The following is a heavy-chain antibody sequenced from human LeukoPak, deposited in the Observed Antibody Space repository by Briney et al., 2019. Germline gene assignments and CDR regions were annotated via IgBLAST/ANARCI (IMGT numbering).Heavy chain of an antibody. D-gene: IGHD3-10*01. J-gene: IGHJ5*02. CDR2: ISSGSTTI. CDR3: ASFDLITMVQGVISP. Sequence: GGSLRLSCAASGFTFSSYSMNWVRQAPGKGLEWVSYISSGSTTINYAGSVKGRFTISRDNAKNSLYLQMNSLRDEDTAVYYCASFDLITMVQGVISPWGQGTLVTVSS. V-gene: IGHV3-48*02. CDR1: GFTFSSYS.